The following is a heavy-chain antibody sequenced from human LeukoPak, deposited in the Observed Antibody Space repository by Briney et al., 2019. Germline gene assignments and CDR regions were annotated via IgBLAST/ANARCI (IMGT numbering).Heavy chain of an antibody. CDR2: INPNSGGT. CDR3: ARGLLGGAAKLDY. D-gene: IGHD3-22*01. J-gene: IGHJ4*02. CDR1: GYTFTGYY. V-gene: IGHV1-2*02. Sequence: ASVKVSCKASGYTFTGYYIHWVRQAPGQGLEWMGWINPNSGGTNYAQKFQGRVTMTRDTSISTAYMELSRLRSGDTAVYYCARGLLGGAAKLDYWGQGTLVTVSS.